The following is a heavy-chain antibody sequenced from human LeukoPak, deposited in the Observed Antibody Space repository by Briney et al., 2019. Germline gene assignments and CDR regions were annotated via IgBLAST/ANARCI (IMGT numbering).Heavy chain of an antibody. Sequence: GGSLRLSCAASGFTFSSSAMTWVRQAPGKGLEWVSVISGSGGSTYYADSVKGRFTISRDNSKNTLYLQMNSLRAEDTAVYYCAEDECGASFPWCYFDYWGQGNLVTVSS. J-gene: IGHJ4*02. D-gene: IGHD2-21*01. CDR2: ISGSGGST. CDR3: AEDECGASFPWCYFDY. V-gene: IGHV3-23*01. CDR1: GFTFSSSA.